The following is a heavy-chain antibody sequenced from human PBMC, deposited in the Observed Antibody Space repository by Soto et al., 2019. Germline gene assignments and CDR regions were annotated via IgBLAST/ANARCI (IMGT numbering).Heavy chain of an antibody. V-gene: IGHV4-34*01. J-gene: IGHJ4*02. Sequence: SETLSLTCAAYGGSFSGYYWSWIRQPPGKGLEWIGEINHSGSTNYNPSLKSRVTISVDTSKNQFSLKLSSVTAADTAVYYCARVGPMVRGVTFDYWGQGTLVTVSS. CDR1: GGSFSGYY. D-gene: IGHD3-10*01. CDR2: INHSGST. CDR3: ARVGPMVRGVTFDY.